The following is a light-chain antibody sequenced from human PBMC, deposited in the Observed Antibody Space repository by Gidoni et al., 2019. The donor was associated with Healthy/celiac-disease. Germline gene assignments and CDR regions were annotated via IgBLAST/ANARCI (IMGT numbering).Light chain of an antibody. CDR3: QQYDNLIT. Sequence: DIQMTQSPSSLSASVGDRVTITCQASQDISNYLNWYPQTPGKAPKLLIYDASNLETGVPSRFSGSGSGTDFTFTISSLQPEDIATYYCQQYDNLITFGQGTRLEIK. J-gene: IGKJ5*01. CDR2: DAS. CDR1: QDISNY. V-gene: IGKV1-33*01.